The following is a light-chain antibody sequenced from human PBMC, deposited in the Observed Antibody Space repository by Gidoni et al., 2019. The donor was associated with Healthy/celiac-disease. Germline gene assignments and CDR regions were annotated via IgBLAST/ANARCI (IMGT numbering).Light chain of an antibody. CDR2: KDS. CDR3: QAWDSSTGVV. CDR1: NLGDKY. Sequence: SYELPQPPSLSVCPGQTASITCSGDNLGDKYSCWYQQKPGQSPVLVIYKDSKRPAGIPERFACSTSGNTATLTISGTQAMDEADYYCQAWDSSTGVVFGGGTKLTVL. V-gene: IGLV3-1*01. J-gene: IGLJ2*01.